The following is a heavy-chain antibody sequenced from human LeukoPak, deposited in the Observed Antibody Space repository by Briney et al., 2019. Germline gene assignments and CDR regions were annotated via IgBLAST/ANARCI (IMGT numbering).Heavy chain of an antibody. CDR3: ARDRYYDSSGYYGTGLYYYGMDV. CDR2: ISFDGSNK. Sequence: GGSLRLSCAASGFTFSSYAMYWVRQAPGKGLEWVAVISFDGSNKYYADSVKGRFTISRDNSKNTLYLQMNSLRAEDTAVYYCARDRYYDSSGYYGTGLYYYGMDVWGQGTTVTVSS. J-gene: IGHJ6*02. D-gene: IGHD3-22*01. V-gene: IGHV3-30-3*01. CDR1: GFTFSSYA.